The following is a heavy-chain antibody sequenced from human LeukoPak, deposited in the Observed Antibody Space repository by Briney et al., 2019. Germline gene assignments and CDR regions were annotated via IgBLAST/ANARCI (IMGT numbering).Heavy chain of an antibody. CDR2: ISAYNGNT. CDR3: ARAPREWGFDY. CDR1: GYTFTSYG. V-gene: IGHV1-18*01. Sequence: GASVEVSCKASGYTFTSYGISWVRQAPGQGLEWMGWISAYNGNTNYAQKLQGRVTMTTDTSTSTAYMELSSLRSEDTAVYYCARAPREWGFDYWGLGTLVTVSS. J-gene: IGHJ4*02. D-gene: IGHD3-3*01.